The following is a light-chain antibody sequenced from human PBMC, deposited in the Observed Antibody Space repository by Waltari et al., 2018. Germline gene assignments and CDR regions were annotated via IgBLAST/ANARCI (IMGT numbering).Light chain of an antibody. CDR2: DAS. CDR3: QKYESLPAT. Sequence: GRARQSVRKYLAWYQQRPGQAPRLLIYDASTRATGIPDRFSGSGFGTDFSLTISRLEPEDFAVYYCQKYESLPATFGQGTKVEIK. CDR1: QSVRKY. V-gene: IGKV3-20*01. J-gene: IGKJ1*01.